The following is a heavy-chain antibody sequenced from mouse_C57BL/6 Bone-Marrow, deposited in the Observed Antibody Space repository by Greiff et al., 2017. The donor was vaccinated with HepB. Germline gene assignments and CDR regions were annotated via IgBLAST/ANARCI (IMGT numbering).Heavy chain of an antibody. V-gene: IGHV1-74*01. CDR1: GYTFTSYW. CDR2: IHPSDSDT. J-gene: IGHJ1*03. CDR3: AISTTVVATDWYFDV. Sequence: VQLQQPGAELVKPGASVKVSCKASGYTFTSYWMHWVKQRPGQGLEWIGRIHPSDSDTNYNQKFKGKATLTVDKSSSTAHMQLSSLTSEDSAVYYCAISTTVVATDWYFDVWGTGTTVTVSS. D-gene: IGHD1-1*01.